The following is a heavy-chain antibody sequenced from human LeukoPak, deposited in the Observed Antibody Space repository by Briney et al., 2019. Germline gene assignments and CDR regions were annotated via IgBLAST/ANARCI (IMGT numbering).Heavy chain of an antibody. D-gene: IGHD3-10*01. CDR1: GGSISSSSYY. V-gene: IGHV4-39*07. CDR3: ARDRGGASRYFDL. J-gene: IGHJ2*01. CDR2: IYHSGST. Sequence: SETLSLTCTVSGGSISSSSYYWGWIRQPPGKGLEWIGYIYHSGSTYYNPSLKSRVTISVDRSKNQFSLKLSSVTAADTAVYYCARDRGGASRYFDLWGRGTLVTVSS.